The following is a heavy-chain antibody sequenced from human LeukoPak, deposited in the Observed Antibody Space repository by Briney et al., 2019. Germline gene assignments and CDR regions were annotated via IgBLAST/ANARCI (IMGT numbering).Heavy chain of an antibody. CDR2: VNSDGSRT. V-gene: IGHV3-74*01. J-gene: IGHJ6*02. CDR1: GFTFSSHW. Sequence: GGSLRLSCVASGFTFSSHWMHWVRQAPGSGLVWVSRVNSDGSRTSYADSVKGRFTISRDNAKNTLYLQMNSLRAEDMAVYYCARERQYDMDIWGQGTTVTVSS. CDR3: ARERQYDMDI.